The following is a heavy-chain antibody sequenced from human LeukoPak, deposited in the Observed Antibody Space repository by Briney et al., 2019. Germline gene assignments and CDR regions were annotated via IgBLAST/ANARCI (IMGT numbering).Heavy chain of an antibody. CDR1: GFTFSNYA. V-gene: IGHV3-9*01. CDR3: AKEADYYDSSGYDY. D-gene: IGHD3-22*01. J-gene: IGHJ4*02. Sequence: GGSLRLSCAASGFTFSNYAMSWVRQAPGKGLEWVSGISWNSGSIGYADSVKGRFTISRDNAKNSLYLQMNSLRAEDTALYYCAKEADYYDSSGYDYWGQGTLVTVSS. CDR2: ISWNSGSI.